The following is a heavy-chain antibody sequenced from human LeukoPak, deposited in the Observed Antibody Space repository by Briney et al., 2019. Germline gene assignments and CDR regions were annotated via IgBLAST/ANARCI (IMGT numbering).Heavy chain of an antibody. J-gene: IGHJ6*02. CDR1: GFTVSSNY. V-gene: IGHV3-53*01. Sequence: PGGSLRLSCAASGFTVSSNYMNWVRQAPGKGLEWVSVIYSGGSTNYADSVKGRFTISRDNSKNTLYLQMDSLRAEDTAVYYCARGNSGSSDVEYNYGMDVWGQGTTVTVSS. CDR3: ARGNSGSSDVEYNYGMDV. D-gene: IGHD1-26*01. CDR2: IYSGGST.